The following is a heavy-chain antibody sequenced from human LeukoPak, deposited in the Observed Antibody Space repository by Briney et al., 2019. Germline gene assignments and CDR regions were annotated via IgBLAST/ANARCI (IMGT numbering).Heavy chain of an antibody. Sequence: GGSLRLSCAASGFTFSDYYMSWIRQAPGKGLEWVANIKQDGNEKYYADSVKGRFTISRDNGKNSLDLQMNSLRADDTAVYYCARDTLGEGEDANYAVYYFDYWGQGTPVTVSS. D-gene: IGHD4/OR15-4a*01. CDR3: ARDTLGEGEDANYAVYYFDY. V-gene: IGHV3-7*01. CDR1: GFTFSDYY. J-gene: IGHJ4*02. CDR2: IKQDGNEK.